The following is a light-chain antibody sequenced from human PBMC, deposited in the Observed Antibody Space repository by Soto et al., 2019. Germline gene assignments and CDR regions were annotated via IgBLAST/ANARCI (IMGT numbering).Light chain of an antibody. V-gene: IGKV3-20*01. J-gene: IGKJ4*01. CDR2: DAL. CDR1: QTVTSRY. CDR3: QQYGDSIT. Sequence: VLTHSPDSLSLSPCERATVSCRASQTVTSRYVAWYQQRPGQAPQLLIYDALKRATGVPDRFSGSESGRDYTLTISRLEPEDSAVYYCQQYGDSITFGGGTKVDNK.